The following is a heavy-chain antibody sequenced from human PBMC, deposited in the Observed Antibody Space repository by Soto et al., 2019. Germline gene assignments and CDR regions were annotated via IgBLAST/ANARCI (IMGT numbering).Heavy chain of an antibody. J-gene: IGHJ6*02. Sequence: GGSLRLCYTASGFTFSDYYMSWIRQAPGKGLEWVSYISSSGSTIYYADSVKGRFTISRDNAKNSLYLQMNSLRAEDTAVYYCARRQVYYGMDVWGQGTTVTVSS. CDR3: ARRQVYYGMDV. V-gene: IGHV3-11*01. CDR2: ISSSGSTI. CDR1: GFTFSDYY.